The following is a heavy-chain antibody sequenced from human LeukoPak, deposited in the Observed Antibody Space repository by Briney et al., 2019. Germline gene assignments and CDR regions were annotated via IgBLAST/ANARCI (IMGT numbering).Heavy chain of an antibody. CDR2: INPSGGST. V-gene: IGHV1-46*01. CDR1: GYTFTSYY. Sequence: GASVKVSCKASGYTFTSYYMHWVRQAPGQGPEWMGIINPSGGSTSYAQKFQGRVTMTRDTSTSTVYMELSSLRSEDTAVYYCARDAGYCSSTSCYGGSWFDPWGQGTLVTVSS. J-gene: IGHJ5*02. CDR3: ARDAGYCSSTSCYGGSWFDP. D-gene: IGHD2-2*01.